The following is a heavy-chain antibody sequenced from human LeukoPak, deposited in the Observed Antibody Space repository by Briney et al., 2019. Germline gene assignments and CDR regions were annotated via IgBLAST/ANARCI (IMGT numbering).Heavy chain of an antibody. CDR1: GDSVSSNSAA. V-gene: IGHV6-1*01. Sequence: SQTLSLTCAISGDSVSSNSAAWNWIRQSPSRGLEWLGRTYYRSKWYNDYAVSVKSRITINPDTSKNQFSLQLNSVTPEDTAVYYCARFYYDILTGYYPVYLHFDYWGQGTLVTVSS. J-gene: IGHJ4*02. CDR2: TYYRSKWYN. CDR3: ARFYYDILTGYYPVYLHFDY. D-gene: IGHD3-9*01.